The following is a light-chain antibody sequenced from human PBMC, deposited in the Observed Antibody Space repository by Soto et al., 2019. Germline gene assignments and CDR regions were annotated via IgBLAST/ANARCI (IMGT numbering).Light chain of an antibody. J-gene: IGLJ1*01. CDR3: SSYTSSSTYV. CDR1: SSDVGGYNY. V-gene: IGLV2-14*01. CDR2: DVS. Sequence: QSALTQPASVSGSPGQWITISCTGTSSDVGGYNYVSWYQQHPGKAPKLMIYDVSNRPSGVSNRFSGSKSVNTASLTISGLQDEDEADYYCSSYTSSSTYVFGTGTKLTVL.